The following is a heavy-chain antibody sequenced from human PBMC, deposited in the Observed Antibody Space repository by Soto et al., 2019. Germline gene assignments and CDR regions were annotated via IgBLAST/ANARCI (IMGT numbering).Heavy chain of an antibody. CDR1: GGSISSGGYY. CDR2: IYYSGST. CDR3: ARVLVVRGVRHFDY. J-gene: IGHJ4*02. D-gene: IGHD3-10*01. V-gene: IGHV4-31*03. Sequence: SETLSLTCTVSGGSISSGGYYWSWIRQHPGKGLEWIGYIYYSGSTYYNPSLKSRVTISVDTSKNQFSLKLSSVTAADMAVYYCARVLVVRGVRHFDYWGQGTLVTVSS.